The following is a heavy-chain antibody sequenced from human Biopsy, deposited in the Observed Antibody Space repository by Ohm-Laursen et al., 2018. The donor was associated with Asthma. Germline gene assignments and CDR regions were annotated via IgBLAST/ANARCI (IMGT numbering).Heavy chain of an antibody. D-gene: IGHD5-12*01. Sequence: SLRLSCAASGLAFDSYAMYWVRQSPGKGAGWVGRISHDGRESGYVDSVRGRFTISRDNSKNTLYLQMNSLRTEDTAVYYCAKRRGYSGHDNDYWGQGTLVIVSS. V-gene: IGHV3-30*18. CDR2: ISHDGRES. CDR3: AKRRGYSGHDNDY. CDR1: GLAFDSYA. J-gene: IGHJ4*02.